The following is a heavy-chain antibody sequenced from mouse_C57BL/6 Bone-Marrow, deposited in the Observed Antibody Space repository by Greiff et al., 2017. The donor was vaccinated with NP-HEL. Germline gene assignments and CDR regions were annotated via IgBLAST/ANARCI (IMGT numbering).Heavy chain of an antibody. J-gene: IGHJ3*01. CDR1: GYSFTGYY. Sequence: VQLQQSGPELVKPGASVKISCKASGYSFTGYYMNWVKQSPEKSLEWIGEINPSTGGTTYNQKFKAKATLTVDKSSSTAYMQRKSLTSEDSAVYYCARTGAWFAYWGQGTLVTVSA. CDR3: ARTGAWFAY. CDR2: INPSTGGT. V-gene: IGHV1-42*01. D-gene: IGHD1-1*02.